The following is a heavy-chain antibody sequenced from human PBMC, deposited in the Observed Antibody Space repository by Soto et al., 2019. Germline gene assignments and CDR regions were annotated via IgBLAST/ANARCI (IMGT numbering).Heavy chain of an antibody. V-gene: IGHV4-39*01. CDR1: GGPISSSSYY. J-gene: IGHJ4*02. D-gene: IGHD6-6*01. CDR2: IYYSGST. Sequence: SETLSLTCTVSGGPISSSSYYWGWIRQPPGKGLEWIGSIYYSGSTYYNPSLKSRVTISVDTSKNQFSLKLSSVTAAYTAVYYCARHPARPLPFDYWGQGTLVTVSS. CDR3: ARHPARPLPFDY.